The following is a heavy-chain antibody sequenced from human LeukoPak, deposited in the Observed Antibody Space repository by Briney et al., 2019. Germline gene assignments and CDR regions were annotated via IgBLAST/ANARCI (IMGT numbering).Heavy chain of an antibody. Sequence: GGSLRLSCAASGFTFSSYSMNWVRQAPGKGLEWVSSISSSSSYIYYADSVKGRFTISGDNAKNSLYLQMNSLRAEDTAVYYCARDRYVHAFDIWGQGTMVTVSS. CDR1: GFTFSSYS. CDR2: ISSSSSYI. D-gene: IGHD2-15*01. CDR3: ARDRYVHAFDI. J-gene: IGHJ3*02. V-gene: IGHV3-21*01.